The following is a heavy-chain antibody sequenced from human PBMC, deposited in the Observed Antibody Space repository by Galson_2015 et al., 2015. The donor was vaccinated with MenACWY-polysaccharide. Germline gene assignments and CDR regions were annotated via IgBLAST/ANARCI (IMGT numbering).Heavy chain of an antibody. CDR1: GYTFTSYE. CDR3: ARAGYKASGL. CDR2: MNPNSGNI. V-gene: IGHV1-8*01. Sequence: SVKVSCKASGYTFTSYEINWVRQAPGQGLEWMGWMNPNSGNIGYAQKFLGKFTMTGDTSIGTAYMELNDLRPEHTAVYYCARAGYKASGLRGQGTLVTVPS. D-gene: IGHD5-18*01. J-gene: IGHJ4*02.